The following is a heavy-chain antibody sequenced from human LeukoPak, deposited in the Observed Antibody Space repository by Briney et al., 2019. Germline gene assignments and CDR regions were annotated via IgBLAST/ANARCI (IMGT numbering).Heavy chain of an antibody. J-gene: IGHJ4*02. Sequence: GGSLRLSCTGSGLTFSSYAMGWVRQAPGKGLEWVSTISGSGGDTYYADSVKGRFTISRDNSKNSIFLQMNSLRAEDTAVYYCAKTPARYYFDYWGQGTLVTVSS. CDR2: ISGSGGDT. D-gene: IGHD3-10*01. CDR3: AKTPARYYFDY. V-gene: IGHV3-23*01. CDR1: GLTFSSYA.